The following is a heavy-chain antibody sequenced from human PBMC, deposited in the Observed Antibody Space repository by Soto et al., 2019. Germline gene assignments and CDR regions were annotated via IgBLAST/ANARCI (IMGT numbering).Heavy chain of an antibody. D-gene: IGHD2-2*02. Sequence: KTSETLSVTCTVSGGSISSSSYYWGWIRQPPGKGLEWIGSIYYSGSTYYNPSLKSRVTISVDTSKNQFSLKLSSVTAADTAVYYCARYCSSTSCYNGYYYGMDVWGQGTTVTVSS. V-gene: IGHV4-39*01. CDR1: GGSISSSSYY. CDR2: IYYSGST. J-gene: IGHJ6*02. CDR3: ARYCSSTSCYNGYYYGMDV.